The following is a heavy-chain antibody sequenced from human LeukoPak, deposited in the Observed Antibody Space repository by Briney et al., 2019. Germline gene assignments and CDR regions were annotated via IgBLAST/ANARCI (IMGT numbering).Heavy chain of an antibody. V-gene: IGHV3-30*03. CDR3: AREGYYGSGSPPSLYFDY. CDR1: GFTFSIYG. J-gene: IGHJ4*02. Sequence: PGTSLRLSCAASGFTFSIYGMHWVRQAPGKGLEWVAVTSSDLNVKLYADSVKGRFTISRDNSRSTLYLQMNSLRPEDTAIYYCAREGYYGSGSPPSLYFDYWGQGTLVTVSS. CDR2: TSSDLNVK. D-gene: IGHD3-10*01.